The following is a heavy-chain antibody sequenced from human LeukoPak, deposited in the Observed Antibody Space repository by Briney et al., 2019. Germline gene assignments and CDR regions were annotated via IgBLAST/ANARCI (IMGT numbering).Heavy chain of an antibody. CDR1: GYTFTGYY. Sequence: GASVKVSCKASGYTFTGYYMHWVRQAPGQGREWMGWINPNSGGTNYAQKLQGRVTMTTDTSTSTAYMELRSLRSDDTAVYYCARLIYYSSGWYYYYYMDVWGKGTTVTVSS. D-gene: IGHD6-19*01. CDR3: ARLIYYSSGWYYYYYMDV. V-gene: IGHV1-2*02. CDR2: INPNSGGT. J-gene: IGHJ6*03.